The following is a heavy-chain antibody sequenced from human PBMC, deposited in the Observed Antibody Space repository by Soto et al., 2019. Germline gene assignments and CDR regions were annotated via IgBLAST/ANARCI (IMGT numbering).Heavy chain of an antibody. Sequence: SETLSLTCSFSGGSIXSGPYSWGWIRQPPGKGLEWIGYIYYSGSTNYNPSLKSRVTISVDTSKNQFSLKLSSVTAADTAVYYCARVWGGAFDFWGQGTMVTVSS. CDR1: GGSIXSGPYS. V-gene: IGHV4-61*01. D-gene: IGHD3-10*01. J-gene: IGHJ3*01. CDR2: IYYSGST. CDR3: ARVWGGAFDF.